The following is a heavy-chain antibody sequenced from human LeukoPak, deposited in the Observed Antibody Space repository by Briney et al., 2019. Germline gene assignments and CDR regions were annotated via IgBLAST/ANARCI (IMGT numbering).Heavy chain of an antibody. Sequence: SETLSLTCTVSGDSISSGDYYWSWIRQPAGKGLEWIGRISSSGSTNYNPSLKSRVTISVDTSKNQFSLKLSSVTAADTAVYFCARGPYSYDSSGAFDIWGQGTLVTVSS. CDR2: ISSSGST. J-gene: IGHJ4*02. CDR3: ARGPYSYDSSGAFDI. D-gene: IGHD3-22*01. V-gene: IGHV4-61*02. CDR1: GDSISSGDYY.